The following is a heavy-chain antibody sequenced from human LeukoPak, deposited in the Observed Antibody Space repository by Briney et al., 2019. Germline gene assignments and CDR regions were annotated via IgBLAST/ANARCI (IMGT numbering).Heavy chain of an antibody. CDR1: GFNVSIYY. V-gene: IGHV3-53*01. J-gene: IGHJ3*02. D-gene: IGHD2-2*02. Sequence: GGSLRLSCAASGFNVSIYYMTWVRQTPGKGLEWLSVIWRGGTTDYADSVKGRFTISRDNSKNTLYLQMNSLRAEDTAVYYCAKGGPKYCSSTSCYTFGLDAFDIWGQGTMVTVSS. CDR3: AKGGPKYCSSTSCYTFGLDAFDI. CDR2: IWRGGTT.